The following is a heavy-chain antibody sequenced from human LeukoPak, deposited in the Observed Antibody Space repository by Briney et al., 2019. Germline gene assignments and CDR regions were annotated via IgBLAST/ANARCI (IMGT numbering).Heavy chain of an antibody. Sequence: ASVKVSCKASGYTFTSYDINWVRQATGQGLEWMGWMNPNSGNTGYAQKFQGRVTMTRNTSISTAYMELSSLRSEDTAVYYCARGQRLPYYYYYYMDVWGKGTTVTVSS. CDR1: GYTFTSYD. CDR3: ARGQRLPYYYYYYMDV. V-gene: IGHV1-8*01. J-gene: IGHJ6*03. CDR2: MNPNSGNT. D-gene: IGHD3-16*01.